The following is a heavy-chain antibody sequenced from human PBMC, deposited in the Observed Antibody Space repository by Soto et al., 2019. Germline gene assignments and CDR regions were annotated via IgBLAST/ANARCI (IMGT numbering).Heavy chain of an antibody. Sequence: QVQLQESGPGLVKPSQTLSLTCTVSGGSISSDGYYWSWIRQHPGMGLEWIGYIYYSGNTYYNPSPKRRVTISVDTSKNQFSLKLSSVTAAVTAVYYCARGVIHWGQGTLVTVGS. CDR1: GGSISSDGYY. V-gene: IGHV4-31*03. CDR2: IYYSGNT. D-gene: IGHD2-21*01. J-gene: IGHJ4*02. CDR3: ARGVIH.